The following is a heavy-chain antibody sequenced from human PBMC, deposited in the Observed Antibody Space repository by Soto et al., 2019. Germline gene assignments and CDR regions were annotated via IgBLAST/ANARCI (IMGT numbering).Heavy chain of an antibody. CDR1: GYTFTSYD. CDR3: AREYYDFWSGYVSWFDP. J-gene: IGHJ5*02. V-gene: IGHV1-8*01. Sequence: GASVKVSCKASGYTFTSYDINWVRQATGQGLEWMGWMNPNSGNTGYAQKFQGRVTMTRNTSISTAYMELSSLRSEDTAVYYCAREYYDFWSGYVSWFDPWGQGNLVTGS. CDR2: MNPNSGNT. D-gene: IGHD3-3*01.